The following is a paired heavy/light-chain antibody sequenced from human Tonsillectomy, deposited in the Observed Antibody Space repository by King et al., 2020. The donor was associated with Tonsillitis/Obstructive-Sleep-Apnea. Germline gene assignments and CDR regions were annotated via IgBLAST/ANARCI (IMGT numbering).Heavy chain of an antibody. CDR3: AREGVVVVPPPTRAWFDP. J-gene: IGHJ5*02. V-gene: IGHV3-30*04. Sequence: QEQLVESGGGVVQPGRSLRLSCEVSGFSFSSFTMHWVRQAPGKGLEWVAAISYDVTTKYYADSVKGRFSISRDNSKNTLYLHMNSLRAEDTAVYYCAREGVVVVPPPTRAWFDPWGQGTLVTVSS. CDR1: GFSFSSFT. D-gene: IGHD2-2*01. CDR2: ISYDVTTK.
Light chain of an antibody. CDR3: QQSHRTPLT. J-gene: IGKJ4*01. V-gene: IGKV1-39*01. CDR2: AAS. CDR1: QSVNTY. Sequence: DIQMTQSPSSLSASVGDRVTITCRASQSVNTYLNWYQQKPGKAPNLLIYAASRLQSGVPSRFSGSGSGTDFALTISSLQPEDFATYYCQQSHRTPLTFGGGTKVEIK.